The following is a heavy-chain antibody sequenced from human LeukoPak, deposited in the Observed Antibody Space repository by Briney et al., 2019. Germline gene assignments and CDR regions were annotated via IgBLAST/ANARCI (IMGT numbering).Heavy chain of an antibody. V-gene: IGHV3-23*01. Sequence: SGGSLRLSCAASGFTFSSYAMSWVRQAPGKGLEWVSATSGSGGSTYYADSVKGRFTISRDNSKNTLYLQMNSLRAEDTAVYYCAKDRTLFGESPGDFDYWGQGTLVTVSS. CDR2: TSGSGGST. CDR3: AKDRTLFGESPGDFDY. D-gene: IGHD3-10*02. CDR1: GFTFSSYA. J-gene: IGHJ4*02.